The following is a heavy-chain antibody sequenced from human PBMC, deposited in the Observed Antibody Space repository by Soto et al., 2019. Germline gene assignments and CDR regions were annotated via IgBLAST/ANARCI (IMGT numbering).Heavy chain of an antibody. V-gene: IGHV1-69*04. CDR1: GGTFRSYA. CDR3: ERSYGGKGDWYFDY. D-gene: IGHD4-17*01. Sequence: ASVKVSCKASGGTFRSYAIRWVRQAPGQGLEWMGRIIPILGIANYAQKFQGRVTFTADKSTSTAYMELSSLRSEDTAVYYCERSYGGKGDWYFDYWGQGTLVTVSS. J-gene: IGHJ4*02. CDR2: IIPILGIA.